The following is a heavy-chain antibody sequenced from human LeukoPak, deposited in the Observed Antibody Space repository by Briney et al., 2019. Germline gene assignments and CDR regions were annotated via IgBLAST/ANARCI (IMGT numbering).Heavy chain of an antibody. V-gene: IGHV3-30*02. CDR3: AKERSGSYDDAFDI. CDR2: IRYDGRNK. CDR1: GFTFSTYG. D-gene: IGHD1-26*01. Sequence: PGGSLRLSCAASGFTFSTYGMHWVRQAPGKGLEWVAFIRYDGRNKYYADSVKGRFTISRDNSKNTLYLQMNSLRAEDTAVYYCAKERSGSYDDAFDIWGQGTMVTVSS. J-gene: IGHJ3*02.